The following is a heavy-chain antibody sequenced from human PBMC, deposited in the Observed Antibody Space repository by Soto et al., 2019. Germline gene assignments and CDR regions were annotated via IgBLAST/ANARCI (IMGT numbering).Heavy chain of an antibody. CDR2: TWYTSGWNS. D-gene: IGHD6-13*01. Sequence: QVQLQQSGPGLVKPSQTLSLTCAISGDSVFTDGVAWNWIRQSPSRGLEWLGRTWYTSGWNSDYALSVKRRTTVTPDTSKNQFSLQLSSVTPEDTAVYYCARGRNSAFDFWGQGTLVTVSS. CDR3: ARGRNSAFDF. V-gene: IGHV6-1*01. CDR1: GDSVFTDGVA. J-gene: IGHJ4*02.